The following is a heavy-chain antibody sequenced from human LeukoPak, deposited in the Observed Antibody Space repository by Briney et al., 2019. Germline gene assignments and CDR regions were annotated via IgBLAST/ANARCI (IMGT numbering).Heavy chain of an antibody. D-gene: IGHD3-10*01. J-gene: IGHJ4*02. CDR2: IIPIFGTA. Sequence: EASVKVSCKASGGTFSSYAISWVRQAPGQGLEWMGGIIPIFGTANYAQKFQGRVTITADESTSTAYMELSSLRSEDTAVYYCARDGLRGSGSYYYFDYWGQGTLVTVSS. CDR1: GGTFSSYA. CDR3: ARDGLRGSGSYYYFDY. V-gene: IGHV1-69*13.